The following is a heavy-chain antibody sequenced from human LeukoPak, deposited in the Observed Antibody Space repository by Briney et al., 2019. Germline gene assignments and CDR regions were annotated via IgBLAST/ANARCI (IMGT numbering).Heavy chain of an antibody. CDR1: GYTFTSYG. Sequence: GASVKVSCKASGYTFTSYGISWVRQAPGQGLEWRGWISAYNGNTNYAQKLQGRVTMTTDTSTSTAYMELRSLRSDDTAVYYCARDYLDTAMVEFDYWGQGTLVTVSS. D-gene: IGHD5-18*01. CDR3: ARDYLDTAMVEFDY. CDR2: ISAYNGNT. J-gene: IGHJ4*02. V-gene: IGHV1-18*04.